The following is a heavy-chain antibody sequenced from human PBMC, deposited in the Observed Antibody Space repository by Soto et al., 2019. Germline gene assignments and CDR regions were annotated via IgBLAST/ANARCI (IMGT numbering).Heavy chain of an antibody. D-gene: IGHD2-21*02. CDR1: GGSVSSPVYY. CDR3: ASVTWVTAFDI. V-gene: IGHV4-39*01. J-gene: IGHJ3*02. Sequence: LQLQEAGPGLVKPSKTLSLNCTVSGGSVSSPVYYWGWIRQPPGKGLEWIGTIYYSGGTYYNPSLKSRASISAATSENQFPLKLSSVTVGDTALYYCASVTWVTAFDIWGQGTLVTVSS. CDR2: IYYSGGT.